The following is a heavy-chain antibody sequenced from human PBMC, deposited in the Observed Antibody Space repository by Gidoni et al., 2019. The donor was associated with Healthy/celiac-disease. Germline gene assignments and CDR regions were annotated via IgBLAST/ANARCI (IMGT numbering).Heavy chain of an antibody. J-gene: IGHJ4*02. Sequence: VQRVPAGAAVETPGPSVKVYCKDSGDTFSSYAIRWVRQAPGQGLEWMGGIIPIFGTANYAQKFQGRVTITADESTSTAYMELSSLGSEDTAVYYWASDDSSGSYFDYWGQGTLVTVSS. D-gene: IGHD3-22*01. CDR1: GDTFSSYA. CDR3: ASDDSSGSYFDY. CDR2: IIPIFGTA. V-gene: IGHV1-69*12.